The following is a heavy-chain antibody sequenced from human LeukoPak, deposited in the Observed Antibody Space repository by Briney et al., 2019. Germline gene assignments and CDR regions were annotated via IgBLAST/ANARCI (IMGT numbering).Heavy chain of an antibody. CDR1: GFTFSDYY. D-gene: IGHD1-20*01. J-gene: IGHJ6*03. Sequence: PGGSLRLSCAASGFTFSDYYMSWIRQAPGKGLEWVSYISSSGSTIYYADSVKGRFTISRDNAKNSLYLQMNSLRAEDTAVYYCARDHVGITGISYYYYYYMDVWGKGTTVTVSS. V-gene: IGHV3-11*01. CDR3: ARDHVGITGISYYYYYYMDV. CDR2: ISSSGSTI.